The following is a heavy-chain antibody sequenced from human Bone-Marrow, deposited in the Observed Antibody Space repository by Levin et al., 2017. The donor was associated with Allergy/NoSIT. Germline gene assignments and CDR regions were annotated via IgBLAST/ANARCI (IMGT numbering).Heavy chain of an antibody. J-gene: IGHJ6*02. V-gene: IGHV3-7*01. D-gene: IGHD4-11*01. CDR2: IKQDGSEK. CDR3: ARTSTVTTLHVYYYYGMDV. Sequence: GGSLRLSCAASGFTFSSYWMSWVRQAPGKGLEWVANIKQDGSEKYYVDSVKGRFTISRDNAKNSLYLQMNSLRAEDTAVYYCARTSTVTTLHVYYYYGMDVWGQGTTVTVSS. CDR1: GFTFSSYW.